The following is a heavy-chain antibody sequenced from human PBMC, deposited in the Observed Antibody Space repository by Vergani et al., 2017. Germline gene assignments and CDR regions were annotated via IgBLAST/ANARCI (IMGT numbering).Heavy chain of an antibody. V-gene: IGHV4-61*02. J-gene: IGHJ3*01. Sequence: QVQLQESCPGLVKPSQTLSLTCTVSCGSFRTGGQSLTSLRQSAGKGLDWIGRIYTCGATNCNPSLRSRRIMSVDASQKQFPRKWTSVTAADTAVYYCAREGGEYDKDALDVWGQGTKVTVTS. CDR3: AREGGEYDKDALDV. D-gene: IGHD2-21*01. CDR1: CGSFRTGGQS. CDR2: IYTCGAT.